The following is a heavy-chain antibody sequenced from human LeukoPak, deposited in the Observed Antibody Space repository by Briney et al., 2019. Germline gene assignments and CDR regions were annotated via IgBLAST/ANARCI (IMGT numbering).Heavy chain of an antibody. D-gene: IGHD6-13*01. CDR3: AKCHFKQLVLDAFDI. V-gene: IGHV3-15*01. CDR1: GFTFDKAW. J-gene: IGHJ3*02. Sequence: GGSLRLSCAASGFTFDKAWMTWVRQAPGKGLEWVGRIKSKIHGGTIDYAAPVKGRFTISRDDSENTVYLQMNSLRAEDTAVYYCAKCHFKQLVLDAFDIWGQGTMVTVSS. CDR2: IKSKIHGGTI.